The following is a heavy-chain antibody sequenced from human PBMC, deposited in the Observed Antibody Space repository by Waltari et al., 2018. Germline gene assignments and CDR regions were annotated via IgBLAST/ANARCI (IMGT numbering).Heavy chain of an antibody. D-gene: IGHD6-13*01. V-gene: IGHV4-61*02. J-gene: IGHJ5*02. CDR2: IYTSGST. CDR1: GGSISSGSYY. Sequence: QVQLQESGPGLVKPSQTLSLTCTVSGGSISSGSYYWSWIRTPAGKGLEWIGRIYTSGSTNYNPSLKSRVTISVDTSKNQFSLKLSSVTAADTAVYYCAREIRRSSSWYSSNWFDPWGQGTLVTVSS. CDR3: AREIRRSSSWYSSNWFDP.